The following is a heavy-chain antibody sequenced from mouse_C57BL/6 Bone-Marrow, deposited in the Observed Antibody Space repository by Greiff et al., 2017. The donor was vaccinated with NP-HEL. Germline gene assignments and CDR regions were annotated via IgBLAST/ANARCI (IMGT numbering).Heavy chain of an antibody. Sequence: LQESGAELARPGASVKLSCKASGYTFTSYGISWVKQRTGQGLEWIGEIYPRSGNTYYNEKFKGKATLTADKSSSTAYMELRSLTSEDSAVYFCARSGIITTVVADWYFDVWGTGTTVTVSS. CDR3: ARSGIITTVVADWYFDV. J-gene: IGHJ1*03. CDR2: IYPRSGNT. V-gene: IGHV1-81*01. CDR1: GYTFTSYG. D-gene: IGHD1-1*01.